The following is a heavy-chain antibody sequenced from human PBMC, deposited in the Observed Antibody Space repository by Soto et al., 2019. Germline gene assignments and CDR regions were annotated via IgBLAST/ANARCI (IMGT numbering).Heavy chain of an antibody. Sequence: SETLSLTCTVSGGSISSYYWSWIRQPPGKGLEWIGYIYYSGSTNYNPSLKSRVTISVDTSKNQFSLKLSSVTAADTAVYYCARVRGDYENYYFDYWGQGTLVTVSS. CDR1: GGSISSYY. J-gene: IGHJ4*02. CDR2: IYYSGST. CDR3: ARVRGDYENYYFDY. D-gene: IGHD4-17*01. V-gene: IGHV4-59*01.